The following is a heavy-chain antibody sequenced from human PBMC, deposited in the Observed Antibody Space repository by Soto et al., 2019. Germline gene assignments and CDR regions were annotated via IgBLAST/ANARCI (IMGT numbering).Heavy chain of an antibody. CDR1: GDSVSSNSAA. J-gene: IGHJ6*02. Sequence: PSQTLSLTCAISGDSVSSNSAAWNWIRQSPSRGLEWLGRTYYRSKWYNDYAVSVKSRITINPDTSKNQFSLQLNSVTPEDTAVYYCARSAYYCSGGSCYPYYGMDVWGQGTTVTV. CDR2: TYYRSKWYN. D-gene: IGHD2-15*01. CDR3: ARSAYYCSGGSCYPYYGMDV. V-gene: IGHV6-1*01.